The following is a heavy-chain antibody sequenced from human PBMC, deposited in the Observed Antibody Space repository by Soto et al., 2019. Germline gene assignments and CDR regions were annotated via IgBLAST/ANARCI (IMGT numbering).Heavy chain of an antibody. J-gene: IGHJ6*02. D-gene: IGHD3-3*01. V-gene: IGHV3-11*01. Sequence: PGGSLRLCCAASVFTFSDYYMSWIRQAPGKGLEWVSYISSSGGTIYYADSVKGRFTISRDNAKNSLYLQMNSLRAEDTAVYYCARDLTYDFWSGYYYGMDVWGQGTTVTVSS. CDR3: ARDLTYDFWSGYYYGMDV. CDR1: VFTFSDYY. CDR2: ISSSGGTI.